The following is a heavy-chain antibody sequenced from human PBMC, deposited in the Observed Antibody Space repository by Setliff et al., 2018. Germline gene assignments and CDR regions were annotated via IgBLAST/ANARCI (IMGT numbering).Heavy chain of an antibody. CDR3: AKELIEVLMTGLEF. V-gene: IGHV3-30*02. J-gene: IGHJ4*02. CDR2: IRHDGNNK. D-gene: IGHD3-22*01. CDR1: GFSFSNHG. Sequence: GGSLRLSCAASGFSFSNHGMHWVRQAPGKGLEWVAFIRHDGNNKYYKDSVRGRFTISRDNSKITVYLQMNSLRPEDTAVYFCAKELIEVLMTGLEFWGQGTMVTVSS.